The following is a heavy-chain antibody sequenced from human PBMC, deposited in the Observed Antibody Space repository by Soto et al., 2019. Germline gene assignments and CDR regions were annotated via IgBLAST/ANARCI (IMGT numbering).Heavy chain of an antibody. CDR1: GGSISSYY. D-gene: IGHD1-1*01. J-gene: IGHJ4*02. CDR3: ARHLIDGTGGAFDY. V-gene: IGHV4-59*08. Sequence: SETLSLTCTVSGGSISSYYWSWIRQPPGKGLEWIGYIYYSGSTNYNPSLKSRVTISVDTSKNQFSLKLSSVTAADTAVYYCARHLIDGTGGAFDYWGQGTLVTVSS. CDR2: IYYSGST.